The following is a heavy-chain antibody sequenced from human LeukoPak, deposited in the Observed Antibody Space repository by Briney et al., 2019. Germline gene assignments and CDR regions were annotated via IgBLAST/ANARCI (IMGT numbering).Heavy chain of an antibody. V-gene: IGHV1-69*04. CDR1: GGTFSSYA. CDR2: IIPILGIA. D-gene: IGHD6-19*01. CDR3: ARDLAVTELDY. J-gene: IGHJ4*02. Sequence: SVKVSCKASGGTFSSYAISWVRQAPGQGLEWMGRIIPILGIANYAQKFQGRVTITADKSTSTAYMELSSLRSEDTAVYYCARDLAVTELDYWGQGTLVTVSS.